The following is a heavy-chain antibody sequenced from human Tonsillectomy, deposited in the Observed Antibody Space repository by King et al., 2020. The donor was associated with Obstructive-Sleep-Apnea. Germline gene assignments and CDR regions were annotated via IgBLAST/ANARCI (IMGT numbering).Heavy chain of an antibody. V-gene: IGHV3-30*02. D-gene: IGHD7-27*01. CDR3: AKGWGNYFDY. CDR1: GFTFINYG. J-gene: IGHJ4*02. CDR2: IRYDGSHK. Sequence: VQLVESGGGVVQPGGSLRLSCAASGFTFINYGMHWVRQAPGKGLEWVAFIRYDGSHKYYADSVKGRFTISRDNAKNTLDLQMNSLRAEDTAMYYCAKGWGNYFDYWGQGTLVTVSS.